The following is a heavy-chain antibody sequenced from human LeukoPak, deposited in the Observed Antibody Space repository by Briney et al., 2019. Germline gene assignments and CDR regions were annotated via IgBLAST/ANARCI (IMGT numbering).Heavy chain of an antibody. CDR1: GFTFSSYA. CDR2: ISYDGSNK. D-gene: IGHD4-17*01. V-gene: IGHV3-30-3*01. CDR3: TSPGDGDYTPLLFDY. Sequence: PGGSLRLSCAASGFTFSSYAMHWVRQAPGKGLEWVAVISYDGSNKYYADSVKGRFTISRDNSKNTLYLQMNSLKTEDTAVYYCTSPGDGDYTPLLFDYWGQGTLVTASS. J-gene: IGHJ4*02.